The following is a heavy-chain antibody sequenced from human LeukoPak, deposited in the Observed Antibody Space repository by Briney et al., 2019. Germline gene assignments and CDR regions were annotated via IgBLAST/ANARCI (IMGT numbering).Heavy chain of an antibody. D-gene: IGHD3-9*01. Sequence: PSEALSLICTVSGGSISSYYWSWIRQPPGKGLEWIGYIYYSGSTNYNPSLKSRVTISVDTSKNQFSLKLSSVTAADTAVYYCARDVYYDNLTGYYLNAFDIWGQGTMVTVSS. CDR1: GGSISSYY. V-gene: IGHV4-59*01. J-gene: IGHJ3*02. CDR3: ARDVYYDNLTGYYLNAFDI. CDR2: IYYSGST.